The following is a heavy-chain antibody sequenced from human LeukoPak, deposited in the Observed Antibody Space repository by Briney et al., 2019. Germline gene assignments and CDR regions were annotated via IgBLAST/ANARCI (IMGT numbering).Heavy chain of an antibody. V-gene: IGHV4-34*01. Sequence: KTSETLSLTCAVYGGSFSGYYWSWIRQPPGKGLEGIGEINHSGSTNYNPSLKSRVTISVDTSKNQSSLKLSSVPAADTVVYYCARGSGPSDYWGQGTLVTVSS. CDR2: INHSGST. D-gene: IGHD3-10*01. CDR3: ARGSGPSDY. J-gene: IGHJ4*02. CDR1: GGSFSGYY.